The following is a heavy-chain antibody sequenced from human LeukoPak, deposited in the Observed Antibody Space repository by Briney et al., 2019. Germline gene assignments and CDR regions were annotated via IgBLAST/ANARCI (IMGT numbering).Heavy chain of an antibody. J-gene: IGHJ4*02. V-gene: IGHV3-23*01. Sequence: AGGSLRLSCAASGFTFSSYAMGWVRQAPGKGLEWVSSISGSGGSTYYADSVKGRFTISRDNSKNTLYLQMNSLRAEDTAVYYCAKVENPAYYDFWSGYYDYWGQGTLVTVSS. CDR2: ISGSGGST. D-gene: IGHD3-3*01. CDR3: AKVENPAYYDFWSGYYDY. CDR1: GFTFSSYA.